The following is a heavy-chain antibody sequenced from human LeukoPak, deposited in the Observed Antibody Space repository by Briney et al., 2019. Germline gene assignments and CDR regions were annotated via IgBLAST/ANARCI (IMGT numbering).Heavy chain of an antibody. V-gene: IGHV1-18*01. CDR3: ARNPDEHWLDESENWYFDL. D-gene: IGHD6-19*01. Sequence: ASVRVSCKTSGYTFTDYDITWVRQAPGQGLEWMGRVSPYNGNTYYSQRFQDRVTITKDTSTGTAYMDLRNLRTDDTAMYYCARNPDEHWLDESENWYFDLWGSGTLVTVSS. CDR2: VSPYNGNT. J-gene: IGHJ2*01. CDR1: GYTFTDYD.